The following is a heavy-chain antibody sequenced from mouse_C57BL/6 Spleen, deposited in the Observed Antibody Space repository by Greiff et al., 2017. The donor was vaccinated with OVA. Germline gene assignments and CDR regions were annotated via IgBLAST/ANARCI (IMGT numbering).Heavy chain of an antibody. CDR2: ISSGSSTI. Sequence: EVHLVESGGGLVKPGGSLKLSCAASGFTFSDYGMHWVRQAPEKGLEWVAYISSGSSTIYYADTVKGRFTISRDNAKNTLFLQMTSLRSEDTAMYYCARRNYDYDGDAMDYWGQGTSVTVSS. D-gene: IGHD2-4*01. J-gene: IGHJ4*01. CDR3: ARRNYDYDGDAMDY. CDR1: GFTFSDYG. V-gene: IGHV5-17*01.